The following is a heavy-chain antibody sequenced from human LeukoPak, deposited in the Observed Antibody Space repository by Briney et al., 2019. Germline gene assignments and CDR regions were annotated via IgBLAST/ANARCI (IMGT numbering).Heavy chain of an antibody. D-gene: IGHD3/OR15-3a*01. J-gene: IGHJ4*02. CDR1: GGSVSSGSYC. V-gene: IGHV4-30-4*08. CDR2: IYFSGDT. CDR3: ARDVGLSGGL. Sequence: SETLSLTCTVSGGSVSSGSYCWSWIRQPPGKGLEWIGLIYFSGDTSYNSSLKSRVIISRDTSKNHFSLNLKSVTAADTAVYYCARDVGLSGGLWGRGTLVTVSS.